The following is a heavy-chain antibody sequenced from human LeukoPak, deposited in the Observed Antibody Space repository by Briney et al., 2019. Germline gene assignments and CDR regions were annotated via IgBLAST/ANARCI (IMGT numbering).Heavy chain of an antibody. D-gene: IGHD3-10*01. V-gene: IGHV4-59*01. CDR3: ARTSEGYYGPGEAFDI. J-gene: IGHJ3*02. CDR2: LYNSGST. CDR1: GGSISSYY. Sequence: SETLSLTCTVSGGSISSYYWSWIRQPPGKGLEWIGYLYNSGSTSYNPSLKSRVTISVDTSKNQFSLKLTSVIAADTAIYYCARTSEGYYGPGEAFDIWGQGTKVTVSS.